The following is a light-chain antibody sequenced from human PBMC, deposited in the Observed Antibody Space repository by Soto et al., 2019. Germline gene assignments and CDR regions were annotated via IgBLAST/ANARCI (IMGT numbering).Light chain of an antibody. CDR1: QSISSW. CDR2: KAS. V-gene: IGKV1-5*03. Sequence: DIQMTQSPSTLSASVGDRVTITCRASQSISSWLAWYQQKPGTAPKLLIYKASTLQSGVPSRFSGSGSGTEFTLTISSLQPDDFATYYCHQYSDTRTFG. J-gene: IGKJ1*01. CDR3: HQYSDTRT.